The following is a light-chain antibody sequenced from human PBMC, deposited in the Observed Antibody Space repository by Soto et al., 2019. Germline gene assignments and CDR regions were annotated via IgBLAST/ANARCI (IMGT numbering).Light chain of an antibody. CDR3: SSYSTSSTLVL. Sequence: QSALTQPASVSGSPGQTVIISCTGTSSDIGGSNSVSWYQQHPGRAPKLILFDVSTRPSTIPDRFSGSKSDNTASLTISGLQADDEADYYCSSYSTSSTLVLFGGGTKLTVL. J-gene: IGLJ2*01. CDR2: DVS. V-gene: IGLV2-14*03. CDR1: SSDIGGSNS.